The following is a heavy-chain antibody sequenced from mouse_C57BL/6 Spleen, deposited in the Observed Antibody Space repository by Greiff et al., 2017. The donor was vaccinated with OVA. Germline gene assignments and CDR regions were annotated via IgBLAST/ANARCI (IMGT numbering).Heavy chain of an antibody. CDR3: ARGHDGYFDV. CDR2: ISSGSSTI. D-gene: IGHD2-12*01. V-gene: IGHV5-17*01. J-gene: IGHJ1*03. CDR1: GFTFSDYG. Sequence: EVQLVESGGGLVKPGGSLKLSCAASGFTFSDYGMHWVRQAPEKGLEWVAYISSGSSTIYYADTVKGRFTISRDNAKNTLFLQMTSLRSEDTAMYYCARGHDGYFDVWGTGTTVTVSS.